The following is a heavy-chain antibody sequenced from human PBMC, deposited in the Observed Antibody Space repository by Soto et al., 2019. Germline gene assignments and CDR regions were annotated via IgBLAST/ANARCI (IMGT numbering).Heavy chain of an antibody. V-gene: IGHV2-5*01. J-gene: IGHJ3*02. D-gene: IGHD3-22*01. CDR2: IYWNDDK. CDR1: GFSLSTSGVG. Sequence: QITLKESGPTLVKPTQTLTLTCTFSGFSLSTSGVGVGWIRQPPGKALEWLALIYWNDDKRYSPSLKSRLTTTKDTSKNQLILTMTNMDPVDTATYYCAHRAYYYDSSGYRAFDIWGQGTMVTVSS. CDR3: AHRAYYYDSSGYRAFDI.